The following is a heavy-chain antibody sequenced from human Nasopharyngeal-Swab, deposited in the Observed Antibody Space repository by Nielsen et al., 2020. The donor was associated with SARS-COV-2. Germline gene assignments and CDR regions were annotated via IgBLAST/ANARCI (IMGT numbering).Heavy chain of an antibody. V-gene: IGHV4-4*02. J-gene: IGHJ4*02. CDR1: GDSISSDKW. CDR2: IHPRGTT. D-gene: IGHD3-10*01. Sequence: SETLSLTCAVSGDSISSDKWWSWARQPPGKGLEWIGEIHPRGTTNCNPSLRSRVILSVDKSNNNFSLRLTSVTAADTAVYYCARQAFMVRGVDNPLDSWGQGTLVTVSS. CDR3: ARQAFMVRGVDNPLDS.